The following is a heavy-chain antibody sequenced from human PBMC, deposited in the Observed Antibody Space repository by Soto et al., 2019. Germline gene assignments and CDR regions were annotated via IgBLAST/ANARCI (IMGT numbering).Heavy chain of an antibody. D-gene: IGHD3-22*01. V-gene: IGHV1-69*01. CDR3: AREEDTSGYYCWVDP. J-gene: IGHJ5*02. CDR1: GGTVNSYT. CDR2: IVPNFGTP. Sequence: QVQLVQSGAEVKKPGSSVKVSCKASGGTVNSYTINWMRQAPGQGLEWMGGIVPNFGTPKYAPKFQGRVTMTADESTSTGYMELTSLRSEDTAVYYCAREEDTSGYYCWVDPWGQGTLVTVSS.